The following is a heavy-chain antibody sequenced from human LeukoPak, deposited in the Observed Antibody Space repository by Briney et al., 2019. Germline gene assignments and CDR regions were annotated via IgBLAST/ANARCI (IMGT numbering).Heavy chain of an antibody. CDR1: GGSISSGGYS. Sequence: SETLSLTCAVSGGSISSGGYSWSWIRQPPGKGLEWIGYIYHSGSTYYNPSLKSRVTISVDRSKNQFSLKLSSVTAADTAVYYCARDRRRWEPTGLSDYWGQGTLVTVSS. J-gene: IGHJ4*02. CDR2: IYHSGST. D-gene: IGHD1-26*01. V-gene: IGHV4-30-2*01. CDR3: ARDRRRWEPTGLSDY.